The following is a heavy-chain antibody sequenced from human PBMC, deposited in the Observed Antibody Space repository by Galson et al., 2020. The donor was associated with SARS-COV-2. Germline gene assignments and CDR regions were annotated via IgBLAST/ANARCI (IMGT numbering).Heavy chain of an antibody. V-gene: IGHV3-73*01. CDR3: TRQSYYDILTEKGWFDP. CDR2: IRSKANSYAT. Sequence: GLEWVGRIRSKANSYATAYAASVKGRFTISRDDSKNTAYLQMNSLKTEDTAVYYCTRQSYYDILTEKGWFDPWGQGTLVTVSS. J-gene: IGHJ5*02. D-gene: IGHD3-9*01.